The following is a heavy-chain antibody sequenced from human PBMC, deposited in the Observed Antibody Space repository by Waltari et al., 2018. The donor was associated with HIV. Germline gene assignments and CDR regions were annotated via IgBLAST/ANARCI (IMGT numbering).Heavy chain of an antibody. CDR1: GITLSTYA. CDR3: ASEQYSSDWYDNH. Sequence: QVQLVQSGAEVKKPGASVKVSCKASGITLSTYAMHWVRQAPGQRLEWMGWVNVGNGNSDYSKKFQGRVTSTRDKSASTAYMELSGLRSEDTAVYYCASEQYSSDWYDNHWGQGTLVTVSS. D-gene: IGHD6-19*01. V-gene: IGHV1-3*01. CDR2: VNVGNGNS. J-gene: IGHJ5*02.